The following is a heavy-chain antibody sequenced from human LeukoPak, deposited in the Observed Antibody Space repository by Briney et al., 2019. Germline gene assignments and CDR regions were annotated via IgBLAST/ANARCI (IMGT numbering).Heavy chain of an antibody. CDR2: INPNSGGT. J-gene: IGHJ3*02. D-gene: IGHD3-22*01. CDR1: GYIFTSYY. Sequence: ASVKVSCKASGYIFTSYYMHWVRQAPGQGLEWMGWINPNSGGTNYAQKFQGRVTMTRDTSISTAYMELSRLRSDDTAVYYCARVPLDSSGYYPDAFDIWGQGTMVTVSS. V-gene: IGHV1-2*02. CDR3: ARVPLDSSGYYPDAFDI.